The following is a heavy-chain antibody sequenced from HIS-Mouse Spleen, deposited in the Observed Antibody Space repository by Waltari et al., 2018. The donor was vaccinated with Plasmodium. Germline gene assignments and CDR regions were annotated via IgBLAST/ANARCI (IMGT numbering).Heavy chain of an antibody. Sequence: QVQLQQWGAGLLKPSETLSLTCAVYGGSFSGYYWSWIRQPPVKGLEWIGEINHSGSTNYNPSLKSRVTISVDTSKNQFSLKLSSVTAADTAVYYCARVTSSGVYWYFDLWGRGTLVTVSS. J-gene: IGHJ2*01. CDR2: INHSGST. CDR1: GGSFSGYY. D-gene: IGHD3-3*01. V-gene: IGHV4-34*01. CDR3: ARVTSSGVYWYFDL.